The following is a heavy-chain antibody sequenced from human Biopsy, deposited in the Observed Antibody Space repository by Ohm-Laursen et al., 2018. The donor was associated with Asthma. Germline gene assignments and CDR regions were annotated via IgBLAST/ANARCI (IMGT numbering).Heavy chain of an antibody. J-gene: IGHJ4*02. V-gene: IGHV4-31*03. D-gene: IGHD3-22*01. CDR3: ARAQDYYDSRGYYRSFDY. CDR2: IYYSGST. Sequence: SETLSLTCTVSYGSITSGGYYWNWIRQHPGKGLEWIGVIYYSGSTYYNPSLKSRVSISIDTSKNQFSLKLSSVTAADTAVYYCARAQDYYDSRGYYRSFDYWGQGTLVTVSS. CDR1: YGSITSGGYY.